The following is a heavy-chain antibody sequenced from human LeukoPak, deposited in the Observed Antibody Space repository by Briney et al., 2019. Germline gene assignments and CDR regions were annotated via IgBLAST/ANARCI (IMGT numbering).Heavy chain of an antibody. CDR3: ARDIVVVVAATLPDY. CDR2: ISSSGSTI. D-gene: IGHD2-15*01. CDR1: GFTFSDYY. Sequence: GGSLRLSCAASGFTFSDYYMSWIRQAPGKGLEWVSYISSSGSTIYYADSVKGRFTISRDNAKNSLYLQMNSLRAEDTAVCYCARDIVVVVAATLPDYWGQGTLVTVSS. V-gene: IGHV3-11*01. J-gene: IGHJ4*02.